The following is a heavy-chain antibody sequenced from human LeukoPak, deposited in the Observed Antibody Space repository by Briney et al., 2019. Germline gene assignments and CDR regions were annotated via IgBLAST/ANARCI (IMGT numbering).Heavy chain of an antibody. D-gene: IGHD5-12*01. CDR1: GFTFSSYG. Sequence: PGRSLRLSCAASGFTFSSYGMHWVRQAPGKGLEWVAVIWYDGSNKYYADSVKGRFTISRDNSKNTLYLQMNSLRAEDTAVYYCARDLRIVATQGLYYYYGMDVWGQGTTVTVSS. CDR2: IWYDGSNK. J-gene: IGHJ6*02. V-gene: IGHV3-33*01. CDR3: ARDLRIVATQGLYYYYGMDV.